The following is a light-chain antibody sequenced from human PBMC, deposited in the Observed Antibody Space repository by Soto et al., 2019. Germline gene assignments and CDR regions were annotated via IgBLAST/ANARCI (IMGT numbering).Light chain of an antibody. J-gene: IGLJ1*01. CDR1: SSDVGGYNY. CDR2: DVS. CDR3: SSYTSSSLYV. Sequence: QPVLTQPASVSGSPGQSITISCTGTSSDVGGYNYVSWYQQHPGKAPKLMIYDVSNRPSGVSNRFSGSKSGNTASLTISGLQAEDEADYYCSSYTSSSLYVFGTGPKLTVL. V-gene: IGLV2-14*01.